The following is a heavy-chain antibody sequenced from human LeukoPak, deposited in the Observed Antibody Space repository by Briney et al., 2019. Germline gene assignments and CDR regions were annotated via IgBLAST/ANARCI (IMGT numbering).Heavy chain of an antibody. Sequence: GALRLSCGASGFTFTTHWIHWVRQAPGKGLVWVSRIKPDGSDTNYADSVKGRFTISRDNAKNSLYLQMNSLRAEDTAVYYCARANPVFGDYWGQGTLVTVSS. CDR3: ARANPVFGDY. V-gene: IGHV3-74*01. CDR2: IKPDGSDT. CDR1: GFTFTTHW. D-gene: IGHD3-10*01. J-gene: IGHJ4*02.